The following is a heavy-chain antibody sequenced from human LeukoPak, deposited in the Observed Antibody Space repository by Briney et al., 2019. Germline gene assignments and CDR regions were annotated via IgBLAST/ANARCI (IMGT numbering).Heavy chain of an antibody. CDR2: IYYRGST. Sequence: SETLSLTCTGSGGSISSSSYYWGWIRQPPGKGLEWIGSIYYRGSTYYNPSLKSRVTISVDTSKNQFSLNLSSVTAADTAVYYCARQGYYSSGSPNQFDYWGQGTLVTVSS. D-gene: IGHD3-10*01. CDR3: ARQGYYSSGSPNQFDY. J-gene: IGHJ4*02. V-gene: IGHV4-39*01. CDR1: GGSISSSSYY.